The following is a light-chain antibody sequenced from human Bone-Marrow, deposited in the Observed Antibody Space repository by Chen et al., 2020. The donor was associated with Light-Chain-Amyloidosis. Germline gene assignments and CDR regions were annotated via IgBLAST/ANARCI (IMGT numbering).Light chain of an antibody. J-gene: IGKJ1*01. CDR2: GVS. Sequence: EIVMTQSPATLSVSPGESATLSCRASQSVGISLDWYQQKPGQAPRLLIYGVSTRATGIPARFSGSGSGTEFTLTISSMQSEDFAVYYCQQCYNWPPWTFGQGTKVEI. CDR1: QSVGIS. CDR3: QQCYNWPPWT. V-gene: IGKV3-15*01.